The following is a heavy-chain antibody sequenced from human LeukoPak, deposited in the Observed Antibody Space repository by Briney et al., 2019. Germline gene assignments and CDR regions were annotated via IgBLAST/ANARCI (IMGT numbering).Heavy chain of an antibody. Sequence: GGSLRLSCAASGFTFSVYYMSWIRQAPGKGLEWVSYISSGGGTIYYADSVKGRFTISRDNAKNSLYLQMNSLRGEDTAVYYCARGNWNYAYWGQGTLVTVSS. V-gene: IGHV3-11*01. CDR3: ARGNWNYAY. CDR1: GFTFSVYY. J-gene: IGHJ4*02. D-gene: IGHD2/OR15-2a*01. CDR2: ISSGGGTI.